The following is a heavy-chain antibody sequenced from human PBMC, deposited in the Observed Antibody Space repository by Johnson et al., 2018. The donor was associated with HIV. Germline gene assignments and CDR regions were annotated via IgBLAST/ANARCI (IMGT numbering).Heavy chain of an antibody. CDR1: GFTFSTYA. CDR2: IYSGGST. V-gene: IGHV3-30*14. J-gene: IGHJ3*01. D-gene: IGHD6-25*01. CDR3: ARESGQAFDV. Sequence: QVQLVESGGGVVQPGRSLRLSCAASGFTFSTYAMHWVRQAPGKGLEWVAVIYSGGSTYYADSVKGRFTISRDNSKNTLYLQMNSLRAEDTAVYYCARESGQAFDVWGQGTMVTVSS.